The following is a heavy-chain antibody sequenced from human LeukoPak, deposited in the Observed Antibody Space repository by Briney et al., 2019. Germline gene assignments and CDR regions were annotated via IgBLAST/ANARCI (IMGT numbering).Heavy chain of an antibody. CDR1: GFAFSSSA. CDR3: AKHEGSSGSYCHFHY. CDR2: ISSSGGSS. V-gene: IGHV3-64D*09. J-gene: IGHJ4*02. D-gene: IGHD3-10*01. Sequence: PGGSLRLSCSASGFAFSSSAMHWVRQAPGKGLEYVSGISSSGGSSYYADSVKGRFTLSRDNSKNTLILQMSSLRAEDTAVYYCAKHEGSSGSYCHFHYWGQGTLVTVSS.